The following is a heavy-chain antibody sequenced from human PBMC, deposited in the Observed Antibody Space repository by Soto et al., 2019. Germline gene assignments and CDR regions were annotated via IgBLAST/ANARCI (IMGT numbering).Heavy chain of an antibody. CDR2: ISWDGGSA. Sequence: EVQLVESGGVVLQPGGSLRLSCAASGFTFDDYTMHWVRQAPGKGLEWVSFISWDGGSAYYADSVKGRFTISRDNSRNSLYLQMNSLRTEDTALYYSAKDNYKFRSSGCDFWGQGTLVTVSS. CDR3: AKDNYKFRSSGCDF. D-gene: IGHD6-19*01. J-gene: IGHJ4*02. V-gene: IGHV3-43*01. CDR1: GFTFDDYT.